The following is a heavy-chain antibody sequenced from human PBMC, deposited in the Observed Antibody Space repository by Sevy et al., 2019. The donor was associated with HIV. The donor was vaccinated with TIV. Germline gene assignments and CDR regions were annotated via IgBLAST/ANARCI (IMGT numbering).Heavy chain of an antibody. CDR2: IKQGGSEK. CDR1: GFTFSSYW. D-gene: IGHD3-22*01. Sequence: GGSLRLSCAASGFTFSSYWMSWVRQAPGKGLEWVANIKQGGSEKYYVDSVKGRFTISRDNAKNSLYLQMNSLRDEDTAVYYCARGGDYYDSSGYMDFQHWGQGTLVTVSS. J-gene: IGHJ1*01. CDR3: ARGGDYYDSSGYMDFQH. V-gene: IGHV3-7*01.